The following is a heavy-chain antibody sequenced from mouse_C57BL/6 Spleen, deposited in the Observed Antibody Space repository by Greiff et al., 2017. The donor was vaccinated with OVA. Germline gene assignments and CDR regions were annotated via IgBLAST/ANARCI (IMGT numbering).Heavy chain of an antibody. CDR1: GYTFTSYW. V-gene: IGHV1-69*01. J-gene: IGHJ1*03. D-gene: IGHD2-1*01. CDR3: ARRGIYYGNPYWYFDV. CDR2: IDPSDSYT. Sequence: QVQLQQPGAELVMPGASVKLPCKASGYTFTSYWMHWVKQRPGQGLEWIGEIDPSDSYTNYNQKFKGKSTLTVDKSSSTAYMQLSSLTSEDSAVYYCARRGIYYGNPYWYFDVWGTGTTVTVSS.